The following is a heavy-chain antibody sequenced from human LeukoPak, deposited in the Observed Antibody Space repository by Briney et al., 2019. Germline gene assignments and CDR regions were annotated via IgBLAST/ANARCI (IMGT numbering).Heavy chain of an antibody. CDR2: INPNSGGT. D-gene: IGHD1-26*01. Sequence: ASVKVSCKASGYTFTGYYMHWVRQAPGRGLEWMGWINPNSGGTNYAQKFQGRVTMTRDTSISTAYMELSRLRSDDTAVYYCAREVGSYYGDWFDPWGQGTLVTVSS. CDR1: GYTFTGYY. J-gene: IGHJ5*02. V-gene: IGHV1-2*02. CDR3: AREVGSYYGDWFDP.